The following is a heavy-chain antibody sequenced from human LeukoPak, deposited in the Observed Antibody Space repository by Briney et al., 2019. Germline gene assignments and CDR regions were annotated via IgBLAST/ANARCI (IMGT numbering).Heavy chain of an antibody. D-gene: IGHD2-2*01. CDR2: MWNDGSNK. V-gene: IGHV3-33*01. CDR3: ARDGTGVVVLAAMGGFDI. CDR1: GFTFSSYG. J-gene: IGHJ3*02. Sequence: GGSLRLSCAASGFTFSSYGMHWVRQAPGKGLEWVAVMWNDGSNKYYADSVKGRFTISRDNSKNTLYLQMNSLRAEDTAVYYCARDGTGVVVLAAMGGFDIWGQGTMVTVSS.